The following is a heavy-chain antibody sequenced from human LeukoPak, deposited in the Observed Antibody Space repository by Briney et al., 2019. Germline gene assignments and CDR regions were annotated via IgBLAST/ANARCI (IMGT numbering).Heavy chain of an antibody. D-gene: IGHD5-12*01. CDR1: GYTFTSYG. CDR2: ISAYNGNT. CDR3: ARVGGYRPHDYYYDYMDV. Sequence: AAVKVSCKASGYTFTSYGISWVRQAPAQGLEWMGWISAYNGNTNYAQKLQGRVTMTPATSTSTAYMELRSLRSDDTAVYYCARVGGYRPHDYYYDYMDVWGKGTTVTVSS. J-gene: IGHJ6*03. V-gene: IGHV1-18*01.